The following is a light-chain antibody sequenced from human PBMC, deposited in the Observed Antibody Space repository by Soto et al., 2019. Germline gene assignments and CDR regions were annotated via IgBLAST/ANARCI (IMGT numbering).Light chain of an antibody. CDR3: SSYTSISTDV. CDR1: SSDVGGYNY. CDR2: EVS. Sequence: QSALTQPASVSGSPGQSITISCTGTSSDVGGYNYVSWYQQHPGKAPKLMIYEVSNRPSGVSNRFSGSKSGNTASLPISGLQAEDEADYYCSSYTSISTDVFGTWTKVAVL. V-gene: IGLV2-14*01. J-gene: IGLJ1*01.